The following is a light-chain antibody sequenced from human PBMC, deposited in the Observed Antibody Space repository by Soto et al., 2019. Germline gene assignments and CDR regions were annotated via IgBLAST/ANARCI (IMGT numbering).Light chain of an antibody. CDR3: SSFTAANSVT. CDR1: ITDIGTYHY. CDR2: EVS. J-gene: IGLJ2*01. Sequence: QSALTQPASVSGSPGQSITISCSGSITDIGTYHYVSWYQQHPGKAPRLLISEVSNRPSGVSNRFSGSKSGSTASLTISGLQAEDEADYFCSSFTAANSVTFGGGTKVTVL. V-gene: IGLV2-14*01.